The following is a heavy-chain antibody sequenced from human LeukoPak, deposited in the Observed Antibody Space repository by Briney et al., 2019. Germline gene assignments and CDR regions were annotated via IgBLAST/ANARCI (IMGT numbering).Heavy chain of an antibody. CDR2: ITSSSGYI. Sequence: GGSLRLSCAASGFTFSSYSMNWVRQAPGKGLEWVSSITSSSGYIYYADSVKGRFTISRDNAKNSLYLQMNSLRAEDTAVYYCARDAASIVVVPAAIREDDYYYYYYMDVWGKGTTVTVSS. CDR3: ARDAASIVVVPAAIREDDYYYYYYMDV. V-gene: IGHV3-21*01. CDR1: GFTFSSYS. D-gene: IGHD2-2*02. J-gene: IGHJ6*03.